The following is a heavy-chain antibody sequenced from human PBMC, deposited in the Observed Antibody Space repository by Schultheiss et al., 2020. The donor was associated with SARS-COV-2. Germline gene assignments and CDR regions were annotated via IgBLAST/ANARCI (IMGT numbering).Heavy chain of an antibody. CDR1: GFTFSSYG. CDR2: ISSSGSTI. CDR3: AREDSYGYDPYYYYGMDV. V-gene: IGHV3-48*02. D-gene: IGHD5-18*01. J-gene: IGHJ6*02. Sequence: GGSLRLSCAASGFTFSSYGMHWVRQAPGKGLEWVSYISSSGSTIYYADSVKGRFTISRDNAKNSLYLQMNSLRDEDTAVYYCAREDSYGYDPYYYYGMDVWGQGTTVTVS.